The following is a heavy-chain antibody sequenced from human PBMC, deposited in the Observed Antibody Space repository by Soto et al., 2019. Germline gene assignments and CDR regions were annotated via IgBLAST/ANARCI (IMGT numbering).Heavy chain of an antibody. CDR1: GFTFSSYS. V-gene: IGHV3-48*02. Sequence: EVQLVESGGGLVQPGGSLRLSCAASGFTFSSYSMNWVRQAPGKGLEWVSYISSSSSTIYYADSVKGRFTISRDNAKNSLYLQMNSLRDEDTAVYYCARDARYSNYPGSFDYWGQGTLVTVSS. CDR2: ISSSSSTI. D-gene: IGHD4-4*01. CDR3: ARDARYSNYPGSFDY. J-gene: IGHJ4*02.